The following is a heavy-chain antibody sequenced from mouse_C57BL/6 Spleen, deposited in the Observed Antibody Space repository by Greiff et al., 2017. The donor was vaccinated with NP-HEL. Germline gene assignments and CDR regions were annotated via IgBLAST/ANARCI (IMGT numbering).Heavy chain of an antibody. Sequence: VKLQQPGAELVKPGASVKLSCKASGYTFTSYWMQWVKQRPGQGLEWIGEIDPSDSYTNYNQKFKGKATLTVDTSSSTAYMQLSSLTSEDSAVYYCARLVERDFDYWGQGTTLTVSS. CDR2: IDPSDSYT. CDR3: ARLVERDFDY. J-gene: IGHJ2*01. D-gene: IGHD1-1*01. CDR1: GYTFTSYW. V-gene: IGHV1-50*01.